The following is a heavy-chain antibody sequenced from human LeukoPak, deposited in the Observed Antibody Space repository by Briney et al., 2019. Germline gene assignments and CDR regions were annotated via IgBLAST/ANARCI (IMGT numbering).Heavy chain of an antibody. CDR3: TRASRHCTGGNCYRFFDY. CDR1: GFTFGDYA. CDR2: IRSKAYGGTA. V-gene: IGHV3-49*04. J-gene: IGHJ4*02. Sequence: GGSLRLSCTASGFTFGDYAMSWVRQAPGKGLECVGFIRSKAYGGTAEYAASVKGTFTITRDDSKSTAYLQMNSLKTEDTAVYYCTRASRHCTGGNCYRFFDYWGQGTLVTVSS. D-gene: IGHD2-15*01.